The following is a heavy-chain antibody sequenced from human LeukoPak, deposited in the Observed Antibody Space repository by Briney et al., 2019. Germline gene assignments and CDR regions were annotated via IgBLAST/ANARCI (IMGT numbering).Heavy chain of an antibody. CDR3: AKDQGRYYDDAFDI. Sequence: GGSLRLSCAASGFTFSSYGMHWVRQAPGKGLEWVAVISYDGSDKYSADSVKGRFTISRDNSKNTLYLQMNSLRAEDTALYYCAKDQGRYYDDAFDIWGQGTMVTVSS. CDR1: GFTFSSYG. J-gene: IGHJ3*02. CDR2: ISYDGSDK. D-gene: IGHD3-22*01. V-gene: IGHV3-30*18.